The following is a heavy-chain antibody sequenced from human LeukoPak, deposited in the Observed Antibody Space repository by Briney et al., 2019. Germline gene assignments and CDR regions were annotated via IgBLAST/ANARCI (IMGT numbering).Heavy chain of an antibody. CDR1: GFTVSSNY. D-gene: IGHD6-13*01. Sequence: GGSLRLSCAASGFTVSSNYMSWVRQAPGKGLEWVSVIYSGGSTYYADSVKGRFTISRDNSKNTLYLQMNSLRAEDTAVYYCARVKGGSSWYTAYYMDVWGQGTLVTVSS. J-gene: IGHJ4*02. V-gene: IGHV3-53*01. CDR3: ARVKGGSSWYTAYYMDV. CDR2: IYSGGST.